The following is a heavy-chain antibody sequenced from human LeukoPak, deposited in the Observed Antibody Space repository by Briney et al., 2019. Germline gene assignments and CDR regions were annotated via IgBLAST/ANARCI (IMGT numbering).Heavy chain of an antibody. D-gene: IGHD3-3*01. Sequence: SQTLSLTCTVSGASIRSGDYYWSWIRQPPGKGLEWIGYIYYSGSTNYNPSLKSRVTISVDTSKNQFSLKLSSVTAADTAVYYCARDKWSGYSYWYFDLWGRGTLVTVSS. CDR3: ARDKWSGYSYWYFDL. V-gene: IGHV4-61*08. CDR1: GASIRSGDYY. CDR2: IYYSGST. J-gene: IGHJ2*01.